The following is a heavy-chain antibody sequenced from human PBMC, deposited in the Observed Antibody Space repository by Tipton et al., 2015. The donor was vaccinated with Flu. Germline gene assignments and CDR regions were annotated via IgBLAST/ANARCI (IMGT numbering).Heavy chain of an antibody. CDR3: AREPAPIGSPKNDAFDM. CDR1: GFTFSSYH. V-gene: IGHV3-30*04. CDR2: ISCDARNT. Sequence: SLRLSCEVSGFTFSSYHLHWLRQAPGKGLEWVAFISCDARNTYYADSVKGRFTISRDNSKNTVLLQMSSLRTEDTAVYYCAREPAPIGSPKNDAFDMWGRGTMVTVSS. D-gene: IGHD3-10*01. J-gene: IGHJ3*02.